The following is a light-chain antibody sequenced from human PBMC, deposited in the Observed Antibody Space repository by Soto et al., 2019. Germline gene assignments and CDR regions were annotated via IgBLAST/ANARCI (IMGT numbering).Light chain of an antibody. V-gene: IGKV1-16*02. CDR1: QGISNH. CDR3: QHYNSYPFT. Sequence: DIQMTQSPSSLSASVGDRVTITCRASQGISNHLAWFQQKPGKAPKSLIYGAYNMQSGVPSKFSGSGSGTDVTLTISSLQPEDFATYYCQHYNSYPFTFDPGTKVDIK. CDR2: GAY. J-gene: IGKJ3*01.